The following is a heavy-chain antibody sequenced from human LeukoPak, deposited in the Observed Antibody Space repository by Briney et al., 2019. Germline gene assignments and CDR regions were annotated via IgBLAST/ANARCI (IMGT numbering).Heavy chain of an antibody. CDR2: IYYSGST. D-gene: IGHD3-10*01. V-gene: IGHV4-30-4*02. CDR1: GGSISSGDYY. J-gene: IGHJ5*02. Sequence: NPSETLSLTCTASGGSISSGDYYWSWIRQPPGKGLEWIGYIYYSGSTYYNPSLKSRVTISVDTSKNQFSLKLSSVTAADTAVYYCARAHYGSGSYYPITRVDPWGQGTLVTVSS. CDR3: ARAHYGSGSYYPITRVDP.